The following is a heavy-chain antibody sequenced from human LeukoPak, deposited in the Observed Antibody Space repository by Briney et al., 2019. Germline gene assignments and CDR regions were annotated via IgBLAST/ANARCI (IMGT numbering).Heavy chain of an antibody. CDR2: IYHSGST. CDR3: ARETVGATSFDY. Sequence: PSETLSLTCTVSGYSISSGYYWGWIRQPPGKGLEWIGSIYHSGSTYYNPPLKSRVTISVDTSKHQFSLKLSSVTAADTAVYYCARETVGATSFDYWGQGTLVTVSS. V-gene: IGHV4-38-2*02. D-gene: IGHD1-26*01. J-gene: IGHJ4*02. CDR1: GYSISSGYY.